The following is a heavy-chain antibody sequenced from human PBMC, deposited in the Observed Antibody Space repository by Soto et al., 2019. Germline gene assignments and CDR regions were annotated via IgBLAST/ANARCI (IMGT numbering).Heavy chain of an antibody. Sequence: SVKVSCKASGFTFTSSAVQWMREARGQRLEWIGWIVVGSGNTNYAQKFQERVTITRDMSTSTAYMELSSLRSEDTAVYYCAREGSGWYIGWFDPWGQGTLVTVSS. CDR3: AREGSGWYIGWFDP. CDR2: IVVGSGNT. D-gene: IGHD6-19*01. CDR1: GFTFTSSA. V-gene: IGHV1-58*01. J-gene: IGHJ5*02.